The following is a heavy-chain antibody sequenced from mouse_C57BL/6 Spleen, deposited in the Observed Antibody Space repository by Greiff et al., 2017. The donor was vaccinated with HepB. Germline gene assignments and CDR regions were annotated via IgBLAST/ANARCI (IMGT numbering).Heavy chain of an antibody. CDR1: GYTFTSYW. D-gene: IGHD1-1*01. V-gene: IGHV1-50*01. CDR3: ASYVFDY. CDR2: IDPSDSYT. Sequence: VQLQESGAELVKPGASVKLSCKASGYTFTSYWMQWVKQRPGQGLEWIGEIDPSDSYTNYNQKFKGKATLTVDTSSSTAYMQLSSLTSEDSAVYYCASYVFDYWGQGTTLTVSS. J-gene: IGHJ2*01.